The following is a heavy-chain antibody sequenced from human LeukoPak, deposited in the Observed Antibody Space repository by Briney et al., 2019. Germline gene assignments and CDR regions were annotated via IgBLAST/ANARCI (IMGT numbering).Heavy chain of an antibody. CDR1: GGTFSSYA. Sequence: GASVKVSCKASGGTFSSYAISWVRQAPGQGLEWMGRIIPILGIANYAQKFQGRVTITTDESTSTAYMELSSLRSEDTAVYYCAYGSGYYYYYYMDVWGKGTTVTVSS. J-gene: IGHJ6*03. CDR3: AYGSGYYYYYYMDV. D-gene: IGHD3-10*01. CDR2: IIPILGIA. V-gene: IGHV1-69*04.